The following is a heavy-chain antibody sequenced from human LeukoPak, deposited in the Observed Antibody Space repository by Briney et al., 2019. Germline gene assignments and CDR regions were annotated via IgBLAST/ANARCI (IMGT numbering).Heavy chain of an antibody. CDR3: ARTPIYYYDNSGYYS. J-gene: IGHJ4*02. D-gene: IGHD3-22*01. CDR2: IYTRGST. Sequence: TSETLSLTCTVSGGSISNYYWSWIRQPAGKGLEWIGLIYTRGSTNYNPSLKSRVTMSVDTSKNQFSLKLSSVTAADMAVYYCARTPIYYYDNSGYYSWGQGTLVTVSS. CDR1: GGSISNYY. V-gene: IGHV4-4*07.